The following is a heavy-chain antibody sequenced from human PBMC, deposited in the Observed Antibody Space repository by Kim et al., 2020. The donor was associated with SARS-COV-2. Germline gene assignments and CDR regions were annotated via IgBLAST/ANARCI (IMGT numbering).Heavy chain of an antibody. CDR1: AYSFTSYW. V-gene: IGHV5-10-1*01. J-gene: IGHJ4*02. Sequence: GESLKISCKGSAYSFTSYWISWVRQMPGKGLEWMGRIDPSDSYTNYSPSFQGHVTISADKSISTAYLQWSSLKASDTAMYYCARHGYYYDSSGYYNFDYWGQGTLVTVSS. D-gene: IGHD3-22*01. CDR3: ARHGYYYDSSGYYNFDY. CDR2: IDPSDSYT.